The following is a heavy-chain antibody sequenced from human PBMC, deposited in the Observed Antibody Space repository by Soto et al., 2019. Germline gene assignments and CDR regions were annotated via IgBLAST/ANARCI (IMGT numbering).Heavy chain of an antibody. Sequence: GGSLRLSCAASGFTFSNAWMSWVRQAPGKGLEWVGRIKSKTDGGTTDYAAPVKGRFTISRDDSKNTLYLQMNSLKTEDTAVYYCTTGYCTNGVCYISGDYYYYGMDVWGQGTTVIVSS. CDR1: GFTFSNAW. J-gene: IGHJ6*02. V-gene: IGHV3-15*01. D-gene: IGHD2-8*01. CDR3: TTGYCTNGVCYISGDYYYYGMDV. CDR2: IKSKTDGGTT.